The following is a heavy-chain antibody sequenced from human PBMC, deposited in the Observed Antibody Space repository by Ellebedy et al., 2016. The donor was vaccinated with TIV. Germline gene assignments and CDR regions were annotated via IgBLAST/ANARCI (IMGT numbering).Heavy chain of an antibody. V-gene: IGHV3-23*01. J-gene: IGHJ4*02. D-gene: IGHD6-13*01. CDR2: ISNSGDTT. CDR1: GFTFSCCA. CDR3: AKLAGISSWYADY. Sequence: PSETLSLTCAASGFTFSCCAMSWVRQTPGKGLEWVSVISNSGDTTYADYVKGRFTISRDNSKDTLFLQMNSLRAEDTGVYYCAKLAGISSWYADYWGQGTLVTVSS.